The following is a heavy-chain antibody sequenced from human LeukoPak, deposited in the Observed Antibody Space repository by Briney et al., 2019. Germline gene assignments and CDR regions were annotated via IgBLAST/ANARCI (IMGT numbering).Heavy chain of an antibody. V-gene: IGHV3-30*03. Sequence: GRSLRLSCAASGFTFSSYGMHWVRQAPGKGLEWVAVISYDGTNKYDADSVKGRFTISRDNPKNTLYLQMNSLRTEDTAVYYCAREDCSGTGCQGGMDVWGQGTTVTVSS. CDR2: ISYDGTNK. CDR1: GFTFSSYG. CDR3: AREDCSGTGCQGGMDV. J-gene: IGHJ6*02. D-gene: IGHD2-2*01.